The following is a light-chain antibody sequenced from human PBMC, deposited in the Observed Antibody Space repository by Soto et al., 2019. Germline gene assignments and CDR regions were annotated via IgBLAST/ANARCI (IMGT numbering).Light chain of an antibody. V-gene: IGLV1-47*01. Sequence: QPVLTQPPSASGTPGQGVTISCSGSSSNIGSNYVYWYQQLPGTAPKLLIYRSNQRPSGVPDRFSGSKSGTSASLAISGLRSEDETDYHCAAWDDSLSGWVFGGGTQLTVL. J-gene: IGLJ3*02. CDR2: RSN. CDR1: SSNIGSNY. CDR3: AAWDDSLSGWV.